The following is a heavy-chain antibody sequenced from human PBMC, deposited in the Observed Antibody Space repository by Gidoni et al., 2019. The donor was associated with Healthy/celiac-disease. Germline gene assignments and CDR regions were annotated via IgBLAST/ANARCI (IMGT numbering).Heavy chain of an antibody. CDR3: ARRGGGYGSSWYPFDY. CDR1: GGSISSSNW. CDR2: IYHSGST. Sequence: QVQLQESGPGMVKPSGTLSLTCAVSGGSISSSNWWSWVRQPPGKGLEWIGEIYHSGSTNYNPSIKSRVTISVDKSKNQFSLKLSSVTAADTAVYYCARRGGGYGSSWYPFDYWGQGTLVTVSS. V-gene: IGHV4-4*02. J-gene: IGHJ4*02. D-gene: IGHD6-13*01.